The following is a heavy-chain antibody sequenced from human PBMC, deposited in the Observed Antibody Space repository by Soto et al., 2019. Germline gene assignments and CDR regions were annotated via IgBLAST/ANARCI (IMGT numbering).Heavy chain of an antibody. CDR2: ISAYNGNT. CDR1: GYTFTSYG. D-gene: IGHD2-15*01. CDR3: AGLETGVLVVAATYYYYYYMDV. V-gene: IGHV1-18*01. Sequence: GASVKVSCKASGYTFTSYGISWVRQAPGQGLEWMGWISAYNGNTNYAQKLQGRVTMTTDTSTSTAYMELRSLRSDDTAVYYCAGLETGVLVVAATYYYYYYMDVWGKGTTVTVSS. J-gene: IGHJ6*03.